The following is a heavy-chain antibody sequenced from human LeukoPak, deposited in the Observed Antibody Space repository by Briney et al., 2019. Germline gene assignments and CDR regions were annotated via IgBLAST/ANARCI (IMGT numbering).Heavy chain of an antibody. D-gene: IGHD3-10*01. J-gene: IGHJ4*02. Sequence: GGSLRLSCAASGFTFSSYAMSWVRQAPGKGLEGVSAISGSGGSTYYADSVKGRFTISRDNSKNTLYLQMNSLRAEDTAVYYCAKDGRITMVRGVIWDDYWGQGTLVTVSS. V-gene: IGHV3-23*01. CDR1: GFTFSSYA. CDR2: ISGSGGST. CDR3: AKDGRITMVRGVIWDDY.